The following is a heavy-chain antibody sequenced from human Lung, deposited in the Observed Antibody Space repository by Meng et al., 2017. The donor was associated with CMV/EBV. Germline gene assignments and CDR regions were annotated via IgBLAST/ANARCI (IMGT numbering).Heavy chain of an antibody. Sequence: GESLKIPCAASGFTFSTYEMNWVRQAPGKGLEWVSYISSSGGTIYYADSVKGRFTISRDNAKSSLYLQMNSLRAEDTAFYYCARDDFWSGSPTFDFWGQGTLVTVSS. CDR1: GFTFSTYE. CDR3: ARDDFWSGSPTFDF. D-gene: IGHD3-3*01. CDR2: ISSSGGTI. V-gene: IGHV3-48*03. J-gene: IGHJ4*02.